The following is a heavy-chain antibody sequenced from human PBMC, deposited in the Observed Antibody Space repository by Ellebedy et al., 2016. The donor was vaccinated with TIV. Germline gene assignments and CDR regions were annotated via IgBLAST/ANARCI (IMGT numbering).Heavy chain of an antibody. CDR2: ISSSSSYI. V-gene: IGHV3-21*01. Sequence: GESLKISXAASGFTFSSYTMNWVRQAPGKGLEWVSSISSSSSYIYYADSLKVRFTISRDNAKNSLYLQMNSLRAEDTAVYYCAKDREVVTAADYWGQGTLVTVSS. CDR3: AKDREVVTAADY. J-gene: IGHJ4*02. CDR1: GFTFSSYT. D-gene: IGHD2-21*02.